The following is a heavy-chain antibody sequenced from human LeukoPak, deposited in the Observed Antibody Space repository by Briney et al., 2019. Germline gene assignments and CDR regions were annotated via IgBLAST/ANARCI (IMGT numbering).Heavy chain of an antibody. Sequence: SETLSLTCTVSGGSISSYYWSWIRQPPGKGLEWIGYIYYSGSTNYNPSLKSRVTISVDTSKNQFSLKLSSVTAADTAVYYCARQGYDSSGYYYVIDYWGQGTLVTVSS. CDR1: GGSISSYY. J-gene: IGHJ4*02. V-gene: IGHV4-59*08. D-gene: IGHD3-22*01. CDR3: ARQGYDSSGYYYVIDY. CDR2: IYYSGST.